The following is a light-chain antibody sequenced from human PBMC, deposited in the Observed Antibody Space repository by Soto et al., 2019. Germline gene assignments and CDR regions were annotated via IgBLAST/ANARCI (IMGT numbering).Light chain of an antibody. CDR2: DAS. CDR1: RDIGKY. CDR3: QRYDSLPPT. J-gene: IGKJ5*01. Sequence: DLQMPQSPSSLSASVGDRVTITCQASRDIGKYLNWFQEKPGKAPKLLIYDASNLQTGVPSRFSGSGSGTDFTFTISSLQPEDFATYYCQRYDSLPPTFGQGTRLEIK. V-gene: IGKV1-33*01.